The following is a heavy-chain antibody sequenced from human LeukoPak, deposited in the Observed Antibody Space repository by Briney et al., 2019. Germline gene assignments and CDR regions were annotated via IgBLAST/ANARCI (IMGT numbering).Heavy chain of an antibody. J-gene: IGHJ4*02. D-gene: IGHD3-22*01. CDR2: INPNSGGT. V-gene: IGHV1-2*06. CDR3: ARVGYYESSGYYEY. CDR1: GYTLTDYY. Sequence: ASVKVSCKASGYTLTDYYMHWVRQAPGQGLEWMGRINPNSGGTNYAQKFQGRVTMSRDTSISTVYMELSRLRSDDTAVYYCARVGYYESSGYYEYWGQGTLVTVSS.